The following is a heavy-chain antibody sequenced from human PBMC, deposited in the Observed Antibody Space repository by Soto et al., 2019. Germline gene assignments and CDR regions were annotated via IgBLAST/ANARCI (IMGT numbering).Heavy chain of an antibody. CDR1: GGSISSGGYY. D-gene: IGHD3-22*01. Sequence: QVQLQESGPGLVKPSQTLSVTCTVSGGSISSGGYYWSWIRQHPGKGLEWIGYIYYSGSTYYNPSLKSRVTISVDPSKNQFSLKLSSVTAADTAVYYCARDHLYYYDSSGFYYYGMDVWGQGTTVTVSS. J-gene: IGHJ6*02. V-gene: IGHV4-31*03. CDR2: IYYSGST. CDR3: ARDHLYYYDSSGFYYYGMDV.